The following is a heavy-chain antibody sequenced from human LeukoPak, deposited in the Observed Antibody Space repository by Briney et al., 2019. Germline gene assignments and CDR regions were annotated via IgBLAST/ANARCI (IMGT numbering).Heavy chain of an antibody. V-gene: IGHV1-8*02. Sequence: ASVKVSCKASGGTFSSYAISWVRQATGQGLEWMGWMNPNSGNTGYAQKFQGRVTMTRNTSISTAYMELSSLRSEDTAVYYCARGSRGYSYGERRSNDYWGQGTLVTVSS. J-gene: IGHJ4*02. CDR1: GGTFSSYA. CDR2: MNPNSGNT. CDR3: ARGSRGYSYGERRSNDY. D-gene: IGHD5-18*01.